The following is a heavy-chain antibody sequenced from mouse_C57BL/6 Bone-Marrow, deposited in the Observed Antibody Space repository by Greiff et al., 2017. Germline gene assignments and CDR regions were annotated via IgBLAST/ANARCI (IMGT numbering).Heavy chain of an antibody. CDR3: ITTGY. CDR2: IYPGDGDT. V-gene: IGHV1-82*01. CDR1: GYAFSSSW. Sequence: QVQLQQSGPELVKPGASVKISCKASGYAFSSSWMNWVKQRPGKGLEWIGRIYPGDGDTNYNGTFKGKATLTADKSSSTAYMQLSSLTSEDSAVYFCITTGYWGQGTTLTVSS. J-gene: IGHJ2*01. D-gene: IGHD1-1*01.